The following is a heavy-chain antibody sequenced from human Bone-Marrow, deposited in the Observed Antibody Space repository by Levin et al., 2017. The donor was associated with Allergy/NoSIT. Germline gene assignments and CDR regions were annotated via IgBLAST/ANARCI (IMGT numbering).Heavy chain of an antibody. Sequence: GGSLRLSCTVSGFTFSIYSINWVRQAPGKGLEWVSSISSSGSDMYYVDSVRGRFTISRDNAKNSLTLQMNSLRAEDTAVYYCARGIIGDVRVAHKEAFDIWGQGAMVSVSS. CDR2: ISSSGSDM. V-gene: IGHV3-21*01. J-gene: IGHJ3*02. D-gene: IGHD2-8*02. CDR1: GFTFSIYS. CDR3: ARGIIGDVRVAHKEAFDI.